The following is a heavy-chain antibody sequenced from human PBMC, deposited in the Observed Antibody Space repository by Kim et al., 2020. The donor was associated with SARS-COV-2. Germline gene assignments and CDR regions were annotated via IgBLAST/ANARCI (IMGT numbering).Heavy chain of an antibody. CDR1: GFTFSNAW. J-gene: IGHJ6*03. V-gene: IGHV3-15*01. D-gene: IGHD3-10*01. Sequence: GGSLRLSCAASGFTFSNAWMSWVRQAPGKGLEWVGRIKSKTDGGTTDYAVPVKGRFTISRDDSKNTLYLQMNSLKTEDTAVYYCTTVIRWFGVPDYYYLMDVSGEGTTVTVSS. CDR3: TTVIRWFGVPDYYYLMDV. CDR2: IKSKTDGGTT.